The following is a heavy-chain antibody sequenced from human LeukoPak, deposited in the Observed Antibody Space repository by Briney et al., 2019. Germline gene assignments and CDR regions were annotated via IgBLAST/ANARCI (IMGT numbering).Heavy chain of an antibody. V-gene: IGHV3-7*01. Sequence: GGSLRPPCAASGFTFSSYWMSWVRQAPGKGLEWVANIKQDGSEKYYVDSVKGRFTISRDNGKNTLYLQMNSLRAEDTAVYYCTRDTFGARDSWGQGTLGTVSS. CDR2: IKQDGSEK. CDR3: TRDTFGARDS. J-gene: IGHJ4*02. CDR1: GFTFSSYW. D-gene: IGHD3-10*01.